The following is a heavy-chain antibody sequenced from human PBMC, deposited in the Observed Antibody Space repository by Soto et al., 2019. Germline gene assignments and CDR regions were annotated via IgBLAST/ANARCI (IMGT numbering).Heavy chain of an antibody. J-gene: IGHJ4*02. V-gene: IGHV3-23*01. Sequence: EVQLLESGGGSVQPGGSLRLSCAASGFTFSSYAMHWVRRPPAKGLEWVSSISGSGGTAYYADSVKGRFSISRDSLVNTLYLQMNSLRAEDTAVYYCAKGRGQKWNFDYWGQGTLVTVSP. D-gene: IGHD3-10*01. CDR3: AKGRGQKWNFDY. CDR2: ISGSGGTA. CDR1: GFTFSSYA.